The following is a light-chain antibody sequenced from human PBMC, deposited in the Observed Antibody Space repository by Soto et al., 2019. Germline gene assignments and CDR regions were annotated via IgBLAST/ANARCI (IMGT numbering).Light chain of an antibody. Sequence: QSALTQPASVSGSPGQSITVSCTGSSDDIGNFNLVSWYQQFPGKAPKLIVYEVNKRPLGVSDRFSGSKSGNTASLTISGLQAEDEADYHCCSYAGSRWIFGGGTQLTVL. CDR2: EVN. V-gene: IGLV2-23*02. CDR3: CSYAGSRWI. J-gene: IGLJ2*01. CDR1: SDDIGNFNL.